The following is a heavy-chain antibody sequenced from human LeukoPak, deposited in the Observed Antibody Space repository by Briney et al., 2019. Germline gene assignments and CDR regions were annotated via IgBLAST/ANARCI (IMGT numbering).Heavy chain of an antibody. CDR1: EYTFTGYY. CDR2: ISGYNGNT. D-gene: IGHD3-10*01. V-gene: IGHV1-18*04. Sequence: ASVKVSCKASEYTFTGYYIHWVRQAPGQGLEWMGWISGYNGNTNYVQKFQGRFTMTTDPSTSTAYMELWSLRSDDTAVYYCARRTYYNDSGSYPRPGKDWFDPWGQGTLVTVSS. CDR3: ARRTYYNDSGSYPRPGKDWFDP. J-gene: IGHJ5*02.